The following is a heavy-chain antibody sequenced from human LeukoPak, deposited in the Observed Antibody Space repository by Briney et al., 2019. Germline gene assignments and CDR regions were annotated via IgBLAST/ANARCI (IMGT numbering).Heavy chain of an antibody. D-gene: IGHD2/OR15-2a*01. CDR3: ARDAGEYLGGTNGHYYDV. CDR1: GGSISSGGHY. CDR2: VYHSGST. V-gene: IGHV4-31*03. Sequence: SESLSLTCTVSGGSISSGGHYWSWIRQHPEKGLEWIGYVYHSGSTFYNPSLKSRVTFSVDTSENQFSLKLKSVNAADTAVYYCARDAGEYLGGTNGHYYDVWGQGTLVTVSS. J-gene: IGHJ4*02.